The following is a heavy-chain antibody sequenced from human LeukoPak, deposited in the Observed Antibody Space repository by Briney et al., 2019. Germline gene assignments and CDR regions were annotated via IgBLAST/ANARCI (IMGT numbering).Heavy chain of an antibody. Sequence: GGSLRLSCAASGFTFSSYAMSWVRQAPGKGLEWVSAFSGSGGSTYYADSVKGRFTISRDNSKNTLYLQMNSLRAEDTAVYYCAKDREIVVVTVVFDYWGQGTLVTVPS. CDR3: AKDREIVVVTVVFDY. CDR1: GFTFSSYA. V-gene: IGHV3-23*01. D-gene: IGHD2-21*02. J-gene: IGHJ4*02. CDR2: FSGSGGST.